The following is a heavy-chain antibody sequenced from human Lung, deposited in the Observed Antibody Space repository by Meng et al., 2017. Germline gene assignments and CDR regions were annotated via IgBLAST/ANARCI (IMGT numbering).Heavy chain of an antibody. CDR3: AGDVGSEAGPIPGAFDI. J-gene: IGHJ3*02. Sequence: GESLKISCAASGFIFSSYAMHWVRQAPGKGLEWVAVISYDGNNKYYADSVKGRFTISRDNSKNTLYLQMNSLRAEDTAVYYCAGDVGSEAGPIPGAFDIWGQRTMVTVSS. CDR1: GFIFSSYA. V-gene: IGHV3-30*04. CDR2: ISYDGNNK. D-gene: IGHD6-19*01.